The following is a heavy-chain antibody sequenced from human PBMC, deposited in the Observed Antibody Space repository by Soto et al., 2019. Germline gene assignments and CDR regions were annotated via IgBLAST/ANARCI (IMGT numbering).Heavy chain of an antibody. J-gene: IGHJ6*02. CDR3: ARADCTGAYCYSWPFNYGVDV. D-gene: IGHD2-15*01. Sequence: QVQLVESGGGVVQPGGSLRLSCKTSGFTFNTYGMHWVRQAPGKGLEWVPIIWYDGSNKYYADSVKGRFAISRDNSRNTLYLQMNSLRAEDTALYYCARADCTGAYCYSWPFNYGVDVWGQGTTVTVSS. V-gene: IGHV3-33*08. CDR2: IWYDGSNK. CDR1: GFTFNTYG.